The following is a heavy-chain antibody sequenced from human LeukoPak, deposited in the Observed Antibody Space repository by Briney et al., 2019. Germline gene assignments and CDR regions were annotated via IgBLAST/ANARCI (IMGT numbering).Heavy chain of an antibody. CDR1: GFTFSSYA. J-gene: IGHJ4*02. D-gene: IGHD1-26*01. Sequence: GGSLRLSCAASGFTFSSYAMSWVRQAPGKGLEWVSAISGSGGSTYYADSVKGRFTISRDNSKNTLYLQMNSLRAEDTAVYYCAKDHAEWWKLLPEYYFDYWGQGTLVTVSS. CDR3: AKDHAEWWKLLPEYYFDY. CDR2: ISGSGGST. V-gene: IGHV3-23*01.